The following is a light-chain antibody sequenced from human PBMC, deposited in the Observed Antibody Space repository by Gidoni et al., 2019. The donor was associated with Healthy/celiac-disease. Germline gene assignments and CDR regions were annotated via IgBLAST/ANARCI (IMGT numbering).Light chain of an antibody. J-gene: IGKJ5*01. CDR1: QAISNY. V-gene: IGKV1-33*01. Sequence: DIQMTQSPSSLSASVGDRVTITCQASQAISNYLNGYQQNPGKAPKLLIYDASNLETGVPSRFSGSGSGTDFTFTISSLQPEDIATYYCQQYDNLPITFGQGTRLEIK. CDR3: QQYDNLPIT. CDR2: DAS.